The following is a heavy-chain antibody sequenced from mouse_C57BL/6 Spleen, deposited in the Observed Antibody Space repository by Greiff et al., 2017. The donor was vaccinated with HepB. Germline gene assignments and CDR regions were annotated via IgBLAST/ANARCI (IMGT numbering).Heavy chain of an antibody. CDR3: AKWLLRNWYFDV. CDR2: INPSNGGT. V-gene: IGHV1-53*01. J-gene: IGHJ1*03. Sequence: VQLQQPGTELVKPGASVKLSCKASGYTFTSYWLHWVKQRPGQGLEWIGNINPSNGGTNYNEKCKSKATLTVDKSSSTAYMQLSSLTSEDSAVYYCAKWLLRNWYFDVWGTGTTVTVSS. CDR1: GYTFTSYW. D-gene: IGHD2-3*01.